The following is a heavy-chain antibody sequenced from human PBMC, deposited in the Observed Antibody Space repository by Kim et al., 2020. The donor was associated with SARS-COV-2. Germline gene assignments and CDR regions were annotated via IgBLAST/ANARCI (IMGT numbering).Heavy chain of an antibody. V-gene: IGHV3-73*01. Sequence: YATIYTVSVKGRFTISRDDSKNTAYLQMNGLKTEDTAVYYCATYTDYFFNYWGQGILVTVSS. D-gene: IGHD4-17*01. CDR2: YAT. CDR3: ATYTDYFFNY. J-gene: IGHJ4*02.